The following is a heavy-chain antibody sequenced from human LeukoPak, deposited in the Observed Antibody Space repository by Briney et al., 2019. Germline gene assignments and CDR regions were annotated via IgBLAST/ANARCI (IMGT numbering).Heavy chain of an antibody. Sequence: SVKVSCKASGGTFGSYTISWVRQAPGQGLEWMGRIIPILGIANYAQKFQGRVTITADKSTSTAYMELSSLRSEDTAVYYCASLVYSYTARYYFDYWGQGTLVTVSS. CDR1: GGTFGSYT. D-gene: IGHD5-24*01. CDR2: IIPILGIA. J-gene: IGHJ4*02. V-gene: IGHV1-69*02. CDR3: ASLVYSYTARYYFDY.